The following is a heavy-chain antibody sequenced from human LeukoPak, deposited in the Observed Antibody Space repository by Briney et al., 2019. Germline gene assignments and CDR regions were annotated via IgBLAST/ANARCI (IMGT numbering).Heavy chain of an antibody. CDR3: PRDWANYVGNGNY. D-gene: IGHD2-8*01. CDR1: GFTFNSYA. Sequence: WGSLRLSCPAYGFTFNSYAMHWVRQAPGKGLEWVAVISYDGSKKYYAHSVNDRFTIPRDNSKNTLYPRMNSLRADHTAGYYCPRDWANYVGNGNYWGQGTLVTVSS. CDR2: ISYDGSKK. J-gene: IGHJ4*02. V-gene: IGHV3-30*01.